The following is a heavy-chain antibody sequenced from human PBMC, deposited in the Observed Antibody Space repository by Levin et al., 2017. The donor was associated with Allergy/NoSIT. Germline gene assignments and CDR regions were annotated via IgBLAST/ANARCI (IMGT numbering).Heavy chain of an antibody. CDR2: ISWNSGSI. CDR3: AKDISRPRTVTLDY. V-gene: IGHV3-9*01. D-gene: IGHD4-11*01. CDR1: GFTFDDYA. Sequence: GGSLRLSCAASGFTFDDYAMHWVRQAPGKGLEWVSGISWNSGSIGYADSVKGRFTISRDNAKNSLYLQMNSLRAEDTALYYCAKDISRPRTVTLDYWGQGTLVTVSS. J-gene: IGHJ4*02.